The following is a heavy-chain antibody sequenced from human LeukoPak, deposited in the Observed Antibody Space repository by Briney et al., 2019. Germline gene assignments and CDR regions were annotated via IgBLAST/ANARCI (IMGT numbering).Heavy chain of an antibody. CDR3: ATRVPHGSDPSLYYYYMDV. V-gene: IGHV3-23*01. J-gene: IGHJ6*03. CDR2: ISGGGGNT. D-gene: IGHD3-10*01. CDR1: AFTFRRNG. Sequence: GGTLRSSSAASAFTFRRNGMIWVRQAQGEGLEWVSDISGGGGNTFYGDSVKVRFTISRANSRTTLYLQMMSLKAEDAAVYYCATRVPHGSDPSLYYYYMDVWGKGTTVTISS.